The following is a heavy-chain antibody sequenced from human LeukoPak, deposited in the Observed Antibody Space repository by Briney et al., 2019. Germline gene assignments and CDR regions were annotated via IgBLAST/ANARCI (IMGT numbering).Heavy chain of an antibody. V-gene: IGHV5-51*01. D-gene: IGHD6-19*01. CDR1: GFDFAKYW. CDR3: ARGYNSGWYRFDS. Sequence: GESLTISCTCSGFDFAKYWIAWVRQMPGKGLEWMGNIYPADSDTRYSPSFQGQVIISADKSISTAYLQWSSLKASDTAMYYCARGYNSGWYRFDSWGQGTLVVVSS. J-gene: IGHJ4*02. CDR2: IYPADSDT.